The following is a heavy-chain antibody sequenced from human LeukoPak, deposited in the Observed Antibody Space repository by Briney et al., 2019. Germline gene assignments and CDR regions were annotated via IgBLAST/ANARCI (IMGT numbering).Heavy chain of an antibody. V-gene: IGHV3-48*03. CDR3: ARDPSPVLRRNYFDY. J-gene: IGHJ4*02. Sequence: GGSLRLSCAASGFTFSSYDMSWVRQAPGKGLEWVSYISSSGTTIDYADSVKGRFTISRDNAKNSLYLQMSSLRAEDTAVYYCARDPSPVLRRNYFDYWGQGTLVTVSS. CDR1: GFTFSSYD. D-gene: IGHD2-8*01. CDR2: ISSSGTTI.